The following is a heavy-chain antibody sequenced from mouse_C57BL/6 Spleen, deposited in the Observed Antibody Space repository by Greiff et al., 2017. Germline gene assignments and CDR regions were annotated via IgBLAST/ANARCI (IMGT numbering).Heavy chain of an antibody. V-gene: IGHV1-72*01. D-gene: IGHD3-2*02. CDR3: ATEAAQAPAWFAY. J-gene: IGHJ3*01. CDR1: GYTFTSYW. CDR2: IDPNSGGT. Sequence: QVQLKQPGAELVKPGASVKLSCKASGYTFTSYWMHWVKQRPGRGLEWIGRIDPNSGGTKYNEKFKSKATLTVDTPSSTAYMQLSSLTSEDSAVYYCATEAAQAPAWFAYWGQGTLVTVSA.